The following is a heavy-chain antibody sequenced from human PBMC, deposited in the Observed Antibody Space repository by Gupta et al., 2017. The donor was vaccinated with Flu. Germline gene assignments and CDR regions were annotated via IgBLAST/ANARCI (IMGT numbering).Heavy chain of an antibody. D-gene: IGHD3-9*01. J-gene: IGHJ6*03. CDR3: ARDRRDLDKGYYYYYMDV. CDR2: ITSSGRDV. Sequence: QVQLVQSGGGLVNPGGSMGLSCVASGFTFSDHFMRWIRQAPGKGPEWVAYITSSGRDVYYADSVKGRFTVTRDNARNSVYLHMHNLRPQDTAIYYCARDRRDLDKGYYYYYMDVWGKGATVTVSS. V-gene: IGHV3-11*01. CDR1: GFTFSDHF.